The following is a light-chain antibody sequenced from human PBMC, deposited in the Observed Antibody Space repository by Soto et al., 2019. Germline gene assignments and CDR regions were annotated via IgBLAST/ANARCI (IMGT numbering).Light chain of an antibody. V-gene: IGKV3-20*01. Sequence: EIVLTQSPGTLSLSPGERATLSCRASQSVSSSCLAWYQQKPGQAPRLLISGASSRATGIPDRFSGSGSGTDFTLTISRLEPEDFAVYYCQQYDSSPWTFGQGTKVDIK. J-gene: IGKJ1*01. CDR1: QSVSSSC. CDR3: QQYDSSPWT. CDR2: GAS.